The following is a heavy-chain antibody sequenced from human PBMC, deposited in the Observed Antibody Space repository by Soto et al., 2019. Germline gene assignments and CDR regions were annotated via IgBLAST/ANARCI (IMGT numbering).Heavy chain of an antibody. CDR3: ARAVRALAFDI. Sequence: SETLSLTCTVSGGSISTYYWSWSRRPPGKGLEWIGYIYYSGSTNYNPSLKSRVTISVDTSKNQFSLKLSSVTAADTAVYYCARAVRALAFDIWGQGTMVTVSS. D-gene: IGHD4-17*01. CDR2: IYYSGST. V-gene: IGHV4-59*01. J-gene: IGHJ3*02. CDR1: GGSISTYY.